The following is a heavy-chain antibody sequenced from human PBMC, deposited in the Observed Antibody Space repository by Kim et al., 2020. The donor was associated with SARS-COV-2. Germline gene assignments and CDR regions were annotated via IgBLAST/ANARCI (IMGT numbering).Heavy chain of an antibody. Sequence: GTTNNADSVKGRFTISRDNSRNTAYLQMNSLRAEDTAVYYCAGHGGSSSWGLGTLVTVSS. CDR2: GTT. J-gene: IGHJ5*02. D-gene: IGHD3-16*01. CDR3: AGHGGSSS. V-gene: IGHV3-23*01.